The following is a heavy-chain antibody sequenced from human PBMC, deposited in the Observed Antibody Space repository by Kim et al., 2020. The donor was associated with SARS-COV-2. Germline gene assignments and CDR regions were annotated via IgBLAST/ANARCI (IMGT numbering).Heavy chain of an antibody. J-gene: IGHJ4*02. CDR3: ARGAYGDVSFDY. Sequence: ASVKVSCKACGYMFTSYGFSWVRQAPGQGLEWLGWISARDGNTKYGQQVQGRVIMTTDTSTNTAYMELWSLRSDDTAMYYCARGAYGDVSFDYWGQGTLV. CDR1: GYMFTSYG. D-gene: IGHD4-17*01. V-gene: IGHV1-18*04. CDR2: ISARDGNT.